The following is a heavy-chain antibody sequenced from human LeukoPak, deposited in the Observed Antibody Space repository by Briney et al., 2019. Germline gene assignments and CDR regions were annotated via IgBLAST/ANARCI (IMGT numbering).Heavy chain of an antibody. V-gene: IGHV4-30-4*08. CDR3: ARGGAATCTFDY. CDR2: IYYSGST. Sequence: PSETLSLTCTVSGGSISSGDYYWSWIRQPPGKGLEWIGYIYYSGSTHYNPSLKSRVTISVDTSKNQFSLKLSSVTAADTAVYYCARGGAATCTFDYWGQGTLVTVSS. D-gene: IGHD2-15*01. CDR1: GGSISSGDYY. J-gene: IGHJ4*02.